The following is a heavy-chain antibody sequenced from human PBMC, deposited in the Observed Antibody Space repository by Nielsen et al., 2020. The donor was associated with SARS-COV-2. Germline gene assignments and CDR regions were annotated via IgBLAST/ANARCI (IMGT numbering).Heavy chain of an antibody. D-gene: IGHD1-14*01. CDR2: IYYSGST. CDR3: ARDPRWVPGFDY. J-gene: IGHJ4*02. Sequence: SETLSLTCTVSGGSISSGDYYWSWIRQPPGKGLEWIGYIYYSGSTYCNPSLKSRVTISVDTSKNQFSLKLSSVTAADTAVYYCARDPRWVPGFDYWGQGTLVTVSS. CDR1: GGSISSGDYY. V-gene: IGHV4-30-4*01.